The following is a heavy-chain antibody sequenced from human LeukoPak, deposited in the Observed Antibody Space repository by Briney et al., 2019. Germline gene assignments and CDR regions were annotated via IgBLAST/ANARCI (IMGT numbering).Heavy chain of an antibody. J-gene: IGHJ4*02. Sequence: PGGSLRLSCAASGLTVSTNYMSWVRQAPGKGLEWVANIKQDGSKKSYVGSVKGRFTISRDNAKNSLYLQMNSLRAEDTAIYYCTRVGYIDEGIDYWGQGTLVTVSS. CDR1: GLTVSTNY. CDR3: TRVGYIDEGIDY. CDR2: IKQDGSKK. D-gene: IGHD5-24*01. V-gene: IGHV3-7*04.